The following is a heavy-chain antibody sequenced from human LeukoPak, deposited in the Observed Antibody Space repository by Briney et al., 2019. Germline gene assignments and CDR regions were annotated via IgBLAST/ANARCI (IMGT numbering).Heavy chain of an antibody. CDR1: GFTFSSYG. V-gene: IGHV3-30*02. CDR2: IRYDGSNK. Sequence: GGSLRLSCAASGFTFSSYGMHWVRQAPGKGLEWVAFIRYDGSNKYYADSVKGRFTISRDNSKNTLYLQMNSLRAEDTAVYYCATSVTGYSSPFYYWGQGTLVTVSP. CDR3: ATSVTGYSSPFYY. J-gene: IGHJ4*02. D-gene: IGHD6-13*01.